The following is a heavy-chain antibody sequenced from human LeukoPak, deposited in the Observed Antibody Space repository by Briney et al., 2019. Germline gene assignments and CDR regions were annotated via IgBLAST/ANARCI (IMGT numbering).Heavy chain of an antibody. CDR1: GFAFSTYW. V-gene: IGHV3-74*01. Sequence: PGGSLRLSCAASGFAFSTYWMHWVRQAPGGGLMWVSRINTVGSATNYADSVNGRFTISRDNAKNTLYLQMNSLRAEDTAVYYCAKPPAAADWYFDLWGRGTLVTVSS. CDR3: AKPPAAADWYFDL. J-gene: IGHJ2*01. D-gene: IGHD6-13*01. CDR2: INTVGSAT.